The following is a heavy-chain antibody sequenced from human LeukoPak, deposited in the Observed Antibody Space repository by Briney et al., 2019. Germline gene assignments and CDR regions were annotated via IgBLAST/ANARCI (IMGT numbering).Heavy chain of an antibody. CDR1: GFIVSSNY. Sequence: GGSLRLSCVVSGFIVSSNYMSWVRQAPGKWLEWVSIIYSSGSTYYADSVKGRFTISRDNSKNTLYLQMNSLRAEDTAVYYCTRVHGGYPFDSWGQGTLVTVSS. J-gene: IGHJ4*02. D-gene: IGHD2-15*01. CDR2: IYSSGST. CDR3: TRVHGGYPFDS. V-gene: IGHV3-66*01.